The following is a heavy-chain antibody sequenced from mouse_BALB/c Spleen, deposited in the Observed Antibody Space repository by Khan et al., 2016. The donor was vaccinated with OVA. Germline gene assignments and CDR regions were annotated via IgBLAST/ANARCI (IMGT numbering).Heavy chain of an antibody. CDR1: GYTFTSYW. J-gene: IGHJ3*01. D-gene: IGHD1-1*01. CDR2: INPSTGYT. Sequence: QVRLQQSGAELAKPGASVKMSCKASGYTFTSYWMHWVKQRPGQGLEWIGYINPSTGYTEYNQKFKDKATLTADKSSSTACMQLSSLTSEDSAVYYCANHGSSSAWFTYWGQGTLVTVSA. V-gene: IGHV1-7*01. CDR3: ANHGSSSAWFTY.